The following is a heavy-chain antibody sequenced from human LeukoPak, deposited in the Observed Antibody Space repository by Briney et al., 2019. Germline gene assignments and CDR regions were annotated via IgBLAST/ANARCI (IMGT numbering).Heavy chain of an antibody. D-gene: IGHD3-10*01. Sequence: EGSLRLSCAASGFTFSNHGMNWVRQAPGKGLEWVSGISPSGDITYYADSVKGRFTISRDNSKNMVYLQVISLTAEDTAVYYCAKDDAWLRFGEWSQGTLVTVSA. J-gene: IGHJ4*02. V-gene: IGHV3-23*01. CDR3: AKDDAWLRFGE. CDR1: GFTFSNHG. CDR2: ISPSGDIT.